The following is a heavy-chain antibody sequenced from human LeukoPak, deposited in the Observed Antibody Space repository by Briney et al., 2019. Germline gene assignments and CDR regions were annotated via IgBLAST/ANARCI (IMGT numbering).Heavy chain of an antibody. CDR2: ISSDGAA. CDR1: GFTFSIYW. V-gene: IGHV3-23*01. D-gene: IGHD6-13*01. J-gene: IGHJ4*02. Sequence: GGSLRLSCAASGFTFSIYWMSWVRQAPGKGLEWVSGISSDGAAFYSDSVKGRFTISRDNSKNTLYLQMNSLGVADTAIYYCAKEIAAIGLPAVDYWGQGTLVTVSS. CDR3: AKEIAAIGLPAVDY.